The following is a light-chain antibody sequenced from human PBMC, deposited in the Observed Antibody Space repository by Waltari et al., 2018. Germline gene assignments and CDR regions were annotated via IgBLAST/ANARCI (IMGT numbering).Light chain of an antibody. CDR3: QKYDRLPAT. V-gene: IGKV3-20*01. J-gene: IGKJ1*01. CDR2: GAS. CDR1: QSVGRY. Sequence: EIVLKQSPGTLSLSPGERATLSCRASQSVGRYLAWYQQKPGQAPRLLVYGASSRATGIPDFSLTISRLEPEDFAVYFCQKYDRLPATFGQGTKVEIK.